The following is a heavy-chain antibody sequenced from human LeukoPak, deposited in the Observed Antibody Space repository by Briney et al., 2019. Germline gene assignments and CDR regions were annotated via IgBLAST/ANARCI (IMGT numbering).Heavy chain of an antibody. J-gene: IGHJ4*02. CDR3: ARGDSSGYYSHPDY. CDR1: GSSFISYY. CDR2: IYPGDSDT. D-gene: IGHD3-22*01. Sequence: GASLEISWKSAGSSFISYYIGWLRQMPGKGLEWMGIIYPGDSDTRYSPSFQGQVTISADKSISTAYLQWSSLKASDTAMYYCARGDSSGYYSHPDYWGQGTLVTVSS. V-gene: IGHV5-51*01.